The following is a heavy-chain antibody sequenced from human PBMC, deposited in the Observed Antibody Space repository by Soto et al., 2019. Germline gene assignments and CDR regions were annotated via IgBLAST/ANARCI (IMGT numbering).Heavy chain of an antibody. V-gene: IGHV4-30-4*01. CDR2: IYYSGST. Sequence: SETLSLTCTVSGGSISSGDYYWSWIRQPPGKGLECIGYIYYSGSTYYNPSLKSRVTISVDTSKNQFSLKLSSVTAADTAVYYCARMVVVITLDAFDIWGQGTMVTVS. J-gene: IGHJ3*02. CDR1: GGSISSGDYY. D-gene: IGHD3-22*01. CDR3: ARMVVVITLDAFDI.